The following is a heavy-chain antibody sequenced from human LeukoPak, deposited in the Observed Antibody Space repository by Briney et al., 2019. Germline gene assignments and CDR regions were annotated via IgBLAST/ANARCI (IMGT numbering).Heavy chain of an antibody. CDR1: GSTFSNSW. V-gene: IGHV3-15*01. CDR2: IKSKPDGGTT. J-gene: IGHJ4*02. Sequence: GGSLRLSCVASGSTFSNSWMNWVRQAPGKGLEWVGRIKSKPDGGTTDYAAPVKGRFTISRDDSKNTVYLQMNSLKTEDTAVYYCTTGGDYDDYWGLGTLVTVSS. CDR3: TTGGDYDDY.